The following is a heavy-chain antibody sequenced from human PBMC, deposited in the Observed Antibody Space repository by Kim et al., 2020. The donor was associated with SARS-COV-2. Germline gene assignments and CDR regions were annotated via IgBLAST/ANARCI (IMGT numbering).Heavy chain of an antibody. Sequence: ASVKVSCKASGYTFTGYYMHWVRQAPGQGLEWMGWINPNSGGTNYAQKFQGWVTMTRDTSISTAYMELSRLRSDDTAVYYCARGGVDIVATIPYYYYMDVWGKGTTVTVSS. J-gene: IGHJ6*03. V-gene: IGHV1-2*04. CDR3: ARGGVDIVATIPYYYYMDV. CDR2: INPNSGGT. D-gene: IGHD5-12*01. CDR1: GYTFTGYY.